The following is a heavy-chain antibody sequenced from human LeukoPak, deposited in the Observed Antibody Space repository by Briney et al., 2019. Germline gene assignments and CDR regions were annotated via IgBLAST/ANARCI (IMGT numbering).Heavy chain of an antibody. Sequence: SETLSLTCSVSGGSISDYFWSWIRQPAGKGLEWIGRISSSGSTNYNPSLKSRVTMSVVTSKNEFSLKLNSVTAADTGIYYCARHSRSGYIGYENAFDIWGQGTMVTVSS. CDR2: ISSSGST. J-gene: IGHJ3*02. V-gene: IGHV4-4*07. CDR1: GGSISDYF. CDR3: ARHSRSGYIGYENAFDI. D-gene: IGHD5-12*01.